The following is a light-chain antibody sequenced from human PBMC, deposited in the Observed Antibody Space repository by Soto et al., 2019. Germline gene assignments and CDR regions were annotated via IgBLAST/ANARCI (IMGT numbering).Light chain of an antibody. V-gene: IGLV2-14*03. CDR3: SSCASSGTLL. Sequence: QSALTQPASVSGSPGQSITISCAGTSSDVGGYDYVSWYQQYPGKPPQLMIHDVSDRPSGVSNRFSGSKSGSTASLSISGLQAEDEADYYCSSCASSGTLLFGGGTKLTVL. CDR1: SSDVGGYDY. CDR2: DVS. J-gene: IGLJ2*01.